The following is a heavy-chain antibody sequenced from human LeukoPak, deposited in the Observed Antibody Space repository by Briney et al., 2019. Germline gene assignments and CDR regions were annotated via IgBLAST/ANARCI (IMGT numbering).Heavy chain of an antibody. CDR3: ASSRYCSGGSCYSGSFDY. CDR2: INHSGST. V-gene: IGHV4-34*01. CDR1: GGSFSGYY. Sequence: SETLSLTCAVYGGSFSGYYWSWIRQPPGKGLEWIGEINHSGSTYYNPSLKSRVTISVDSSKNQLSLKLTSVTAADTAVYYCASSRYCSGGSCYSGSFDYWGQGTLVTVSS. J-gene: IGHJ4*02. D-gene: IGHD2-15*01.